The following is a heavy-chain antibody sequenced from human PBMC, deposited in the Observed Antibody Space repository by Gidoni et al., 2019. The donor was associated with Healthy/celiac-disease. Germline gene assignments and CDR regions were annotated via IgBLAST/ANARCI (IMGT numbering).Heavy chain of an antibody. D-gene: IGHD1-26*01. Sequence: QVQLVESGGGVVQPGRSLRLSCAASGFTFGSYGMHWVRQAPGKWLEWVAVISYDGSNKYYADSVKGRFTISRDNSKNTLYLQMNSLRAEDTAVYYCAKGTVRVGASYFDYWGQGTLVTVSS. V-gene: IGHV3-30*18. J-gene: IGHJ4*02. CDR1: GFTFGSYG. CDR3: AKGTVRVGASYFDY. CDR2: ISYDGSNK.